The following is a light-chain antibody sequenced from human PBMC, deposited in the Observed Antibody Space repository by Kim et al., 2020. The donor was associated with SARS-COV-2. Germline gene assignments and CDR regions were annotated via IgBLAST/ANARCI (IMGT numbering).Light chain of an antibody. V-gene: IGKV4-1*01. J-gene: IGKJ2*01. CDR2: WAS. CDR1: QSVLYNSNNKNY. Sequence: DFVMTQSPDSLAVSLGERATINCKSSQSVLYNSNNKNYLAWYQQKPGQPPKLLIYWASTRESGVPDRFSGSGSGTDFTLTISSLQAEDFAVYYCQQYNNWPPRSNTFGQGTKLEIK. CDR3: QQYNNWPPRSNT.